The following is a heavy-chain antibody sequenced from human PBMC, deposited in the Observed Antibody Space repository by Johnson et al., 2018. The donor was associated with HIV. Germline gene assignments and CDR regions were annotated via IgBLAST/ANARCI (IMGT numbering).Heavy chain of an antibody. V-gene: IGHV3-11*04. CDR3: ARGRYSSRWSMGEIDAFDI. Sequence: QVQLVESGGGLVQPGGSLRLSCAASGFTFSDYYMSWIRQAPGKGLEWISYISSSGNTIYYTDSVKGRFTISRDNAKNSLYLQMNSLRAEDTAVYYCARGRYSSRWSMGEIDAFDIWGQGTMVTVSS. D-gene: IGHD6-13*01. J-gene: IGHJ3*02. CDR2: ISSSGNTI. CDR1: GFTFSDYY.